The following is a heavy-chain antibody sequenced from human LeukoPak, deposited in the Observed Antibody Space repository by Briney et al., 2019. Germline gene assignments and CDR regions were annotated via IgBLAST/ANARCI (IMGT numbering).Heavy chain of an antibody. CDR3: AKGESYYYGMDV. J-gene: IGHJ6*02. CDR1: GFTFSSYA. V-gene: IGHV3-23*01. Sequence: PGGSLRLSFAASGFTFSSYAMSWVRQAPGKGLEWVSAISGSGGSTYYADSVKGRFTISRDNSKNTLYLQMNSLRAEDTAVYYCAKGESYYYGMDVWGQGTTATVSS. CDR2: ISGSGGST.